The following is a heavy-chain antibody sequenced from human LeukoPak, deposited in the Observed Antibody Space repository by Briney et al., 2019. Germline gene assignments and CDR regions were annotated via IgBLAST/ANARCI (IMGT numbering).Heavy chain of an antibody. Sequence: PGGSLRLSCAASGFTFSSYWMSWVRRAPGKGLEWVANIKQDGSEKYYVDSVKGRFTISRDNAKNSLYLQMNSLRAEDTAVYYCARVWGSSSWYGGGFDYWGQGTLVTVSS. D-gene: IGHD6-13*01. CDR1: GFTFSSYW. CDR3: ARVWGSSSWYGGGFDY. V-gene: IGHV3-7*01. CDR2: IKQDGSEK. J-gene: IGHJ4*02.